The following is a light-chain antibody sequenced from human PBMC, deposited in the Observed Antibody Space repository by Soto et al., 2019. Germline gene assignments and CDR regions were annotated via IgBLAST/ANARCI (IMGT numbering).Light chain of an antibody. CDR2: ANS. V-gene: IGLV1-40*01. CDR3: QSHDNSLSGYV. Sequence: QSVLTQPPSVSGAPGQRVTISCTGSSSNIGAGFDVHWYQQFPGTAPKLLIYANSNRPSGVPDRFSGSKSGTSASLAITGLQAEDEADYYCQSHDNSLSGYVFGPGTKLTVL. CDR1: SSNIGAGFD. J-gene: IGLJ1*01.